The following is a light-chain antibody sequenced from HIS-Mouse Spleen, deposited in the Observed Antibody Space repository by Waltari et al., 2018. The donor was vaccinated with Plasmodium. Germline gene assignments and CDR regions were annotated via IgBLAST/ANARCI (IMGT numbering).Light chain of an antibody. J-gene: IGLJ3*02. CDR3: CSYAGSSTNWV. V-gene: IGLV2-23*01. Sequence: QSALTQPASVSGSPGQSTTISCTGTSSDVGSSNLVSWYQQHPGKAPKLMINEGSKRPSGVSSRFSGSKSGNTASLTISGLQAEDEADYYCCSYAGSSTNWVFGGGTKLTVL. CDR2: EGS. CDR1: SSDVGSSNL.